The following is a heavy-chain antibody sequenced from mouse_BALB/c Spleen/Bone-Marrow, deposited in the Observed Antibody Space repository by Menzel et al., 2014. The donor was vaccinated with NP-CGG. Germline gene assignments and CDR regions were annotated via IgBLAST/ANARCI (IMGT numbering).Heavy chain of an antibody. CDR1: GFNIKDTY. D-gene: IGHD2-4*01. Sequence: EVQLQQSGAELVKPGASVKSSCTASGFNIKDTYMHWAKQRPEQGLEWIGRIDPANGNTKYDPKFQGKATITADTSSNTAYLQLSSLTSEDTAVYYCAKYGGLRYAMDYWGQGTSVTVSS. J-gene: IGHJ4*01. V-gene: IGHV14-3*02. CDR2: IDPANGNT. CDR3: AKYGGLRYAMDY.